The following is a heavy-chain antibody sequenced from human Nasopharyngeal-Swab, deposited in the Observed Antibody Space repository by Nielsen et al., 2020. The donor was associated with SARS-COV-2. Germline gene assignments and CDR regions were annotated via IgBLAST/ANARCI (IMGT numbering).Heavy chain of an antibody. V-gene: IGHV1-69*01. J-gene: IGHJ4*02. D-gene: IGHD3-22*01. CDR3: ARLNNYDSGGYYYIDY. Sequence: WVRQAPGQGLKWMGGTIPVFGTPIYAQKFQGRVTITADESTSTAYMELSSLRSEDTAFHYCARLNNYDSGGYYYIDYWGQGTLVTVSS. CDR2: TIPVFGTP.